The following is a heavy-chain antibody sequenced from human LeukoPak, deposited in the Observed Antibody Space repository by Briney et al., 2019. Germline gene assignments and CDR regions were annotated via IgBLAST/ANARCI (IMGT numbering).Heavy chain of an antibody. CDR1: GFTFSSYG. Sequence: GGSLRLSCAASGFTFSSYGMHWVRQAPGKGLEWVAVISYDGSNKYYADSVKGRFTISRDNSKNTLYLQMNSLRAKDTAVYYCAKDHFDYWGQGTLVTVSS. CDR2: ISYDGSNK. V-gene: IGHV3-30*18. CDR3: AKDHFDY. J-gene: IGHJ4*02.